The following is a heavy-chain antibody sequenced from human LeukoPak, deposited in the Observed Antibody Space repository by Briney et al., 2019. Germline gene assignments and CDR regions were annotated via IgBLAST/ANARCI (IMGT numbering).Heavy chain of an antibody. CDR2: IFPGDSDT. V-gene: IGHV5-51*01. J-gene: IGHJ4*02. CDR3: ASYSSSSGVDH. Sequence: GESLKISCKGSGYSFTTYWIGWVRQMRGKGLEWMGMIFPGDSDTRYSPSFQGQVTISADKSSTTAYLQWSSLKASDTAIYYCASYSSSSGVDHWGQGTLVTVSS. D-gene: IGHD6-6*01. CDR1: GYSFTTYW.